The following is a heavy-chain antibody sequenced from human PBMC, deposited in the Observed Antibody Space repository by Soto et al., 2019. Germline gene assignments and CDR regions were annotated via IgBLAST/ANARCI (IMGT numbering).Heavy chain of an antibody. D-gene: IGHD3-10*01. CDR2: ISYDASKQ. CDR1: GFTFSTYA. Sequence: QVQLVESGGRVVQPGRSLRLSCAATGFTFSTYAMSWVRQAPGKGLEWVGTISYDASKQNYADSLKGRFTISRDNSNDTFYRQLNSPRGDDTAVYFCSRGPRYVSGIGGEGFDLWGRGTLVTVSS. CDR3: SRGPRYVSGIGGEGFDL. J-gene: IGHJ2*01. V-gene: IGHV3-30*03.